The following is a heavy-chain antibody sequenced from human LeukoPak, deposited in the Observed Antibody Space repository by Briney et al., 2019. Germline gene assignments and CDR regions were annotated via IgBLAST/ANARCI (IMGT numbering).Heavy chain of an antibody. Sequence: SQTLSLTCTVSGGSISSGSYYWSWIRQPAGKGLEWIGRIYTSGSTNYNPSLKSRVTISVDTSKNQFSLKLSSVTAADTAVYYCARDRQGFDVFDIWGQGTMVTVSS. CDR2: IYTSGST. CDR1: GGSISSGSYY. J-gene: IGHJ3*02. CDR3: ARDRQGFDVFDI. V-gene: IGHV4-61*02. D-gene: IGHD6-6*01.